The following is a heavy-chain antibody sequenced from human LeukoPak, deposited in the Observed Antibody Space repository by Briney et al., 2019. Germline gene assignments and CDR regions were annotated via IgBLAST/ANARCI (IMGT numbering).Heavy chain of an antibody. V-gene: IGHV3-30-3*01. J-gene: IGHJ4*02. CDR2: ISYDGSNK. CDR3: AKDDRGNEAPSDY. CDR1: GFTFSSYA. Sequence: PGRSLRLSCAASGFTFSSYAMHWVRQAPGKGLEWVAVISYDGSNKYYADSVKGRFTISRDNSKNTLHLQMNSLRAEDTAVFYCAKDDRGNEAPSDYWGQGTLVTVSS.